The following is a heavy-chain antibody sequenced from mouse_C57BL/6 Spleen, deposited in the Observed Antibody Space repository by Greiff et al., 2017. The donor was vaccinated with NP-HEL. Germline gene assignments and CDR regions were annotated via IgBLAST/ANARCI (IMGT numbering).Heavy chain of an antibody. Sequence: EVQLQQSGPELVKPGASVKIPCKASGYTFTDYNMDWVKQSHGKSLEWIGDINPNNGGTIYNQKFKGKVTLTVDKSSSTAYMELRSLTSEDTAVCYGARPALGRGYFDSGGQGTTLTVSS. CDR2: INPNNGGT. CDR1: GYTFTDYN. V-gene: IGHV1-18*01. CDR3: ARPALGRGYFDS. J-gene: IGHJ2*01. D-gene: IGHD4-1*01.